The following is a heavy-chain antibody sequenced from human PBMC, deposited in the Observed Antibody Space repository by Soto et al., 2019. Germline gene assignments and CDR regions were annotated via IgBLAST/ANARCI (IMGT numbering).Heavy chain of an antibody. CDR1: GGTFSSYT. Sequence: QVQLVQSGAEVKKPGSSVKVSCTASGGTFSSYTISWVRQAPGQGLEWMGRIIPILGIANYAQKFQGRVTITADKSTSTAYMELSSLRSEDTAVYYCERDYGDYYFDYWGQGTLVTVSS. CDR2: IIPILGIA. CDR3: ERDYGDYYFDY. V-gene: IGHV1-69*08. D-gene: IGHD4-17*01. J-gene: IGHJ4*02.